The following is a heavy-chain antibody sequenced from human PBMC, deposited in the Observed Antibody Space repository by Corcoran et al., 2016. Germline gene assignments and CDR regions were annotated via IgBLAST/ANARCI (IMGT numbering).Heavy chain of an antibody. J-gene: IGHJ3*01. CDR3: ARGGGWSSGRFRAFGF. CDR1: GFAFSTYW. CDR2: ITGDGSDT. V-gene: IGHV3-74*03. Sequence: EVQLVESGGGLVQPGGSLRLSCAASGFAFSTYWMHWVRQVPGKGLMWVSRITGDGSDTTYADSVKGRLPISRDNAENMLYLQRDSLRAEDTGVYYCARGGGWSSGRFRAFGFWGQGTMVTVSS. D-gene: IGHD6-25*01.